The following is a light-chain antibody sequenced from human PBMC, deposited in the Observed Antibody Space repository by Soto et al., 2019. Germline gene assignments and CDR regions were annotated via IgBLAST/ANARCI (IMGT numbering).Light chain of an antibody. CDR1: QSISNW. CDR2: KAS. CDR3: QHYNSYSEA. Sequence: IQMTQSPSTLSASVGDRVTITCLASQSISNWLAWYQQKPGKAPKLLIFKASSLESGVPSRFSGSGSGTEFTLTISSLQPDDFATYYCQHYNSYSEAFGQGTKVDI. V-gene: IGKV1-5*03. J-gene: IGKJ1*01.